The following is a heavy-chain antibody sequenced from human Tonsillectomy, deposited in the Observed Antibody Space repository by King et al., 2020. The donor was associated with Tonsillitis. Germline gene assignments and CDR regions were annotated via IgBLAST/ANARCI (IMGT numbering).Heavy chain of an antibody. CDR3: VKFGGNENDAFDI. CDR1: GFTFSSYA. Sequence: GQLVQSGGGLVQPGGSLRLSCSASGFTFSSYAMHWVRQAPGKGLEYVSAISSNGGSTYYADSVKGRFTISRDNSKNTLYFQMSSLRAEDTAVYYCVKFGGNENDAFDIWGQGTMVTVSS. CDR2: ISSNGGST. D-gene: IGHD4-23*01. V-gene: IGHV3-64D*06. J-gene: IGHJ3*02.